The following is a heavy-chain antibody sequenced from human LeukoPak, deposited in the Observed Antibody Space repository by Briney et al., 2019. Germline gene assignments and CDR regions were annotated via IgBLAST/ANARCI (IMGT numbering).Heavy chain of an antibody. CDR2: ISSSSSTI. J-gene: IGHJ4*02. V-gene: IGHV3-48*02. Sequence: GGSLRLSCAASGFTVSRNYMNWVRQAPGKGLEWVSYISSSSSTIYYADSVKGRFTISRDNAKNSLYLQMNSLRDEDTAVYYCARDRAEMATILFDYWGQGTLVTVSS. CDR3: ARDRAEMATILFDY. D-gene: IGHD5-24*01. CDR1: GFTVSRNY.